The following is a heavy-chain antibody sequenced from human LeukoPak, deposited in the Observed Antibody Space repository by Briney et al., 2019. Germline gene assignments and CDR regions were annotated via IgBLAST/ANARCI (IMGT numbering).Heavy chain of an antibody. J-gene: IGHJ4*02. Sequence: GGSLRLSCAASGFTFSSYGMHWVRQAPGKGLEWVAFIRYDGSNKYYADSVKGRFTISRDNSKNTLYLQMNSLRAEDTAVYYCAKALTVTPPFDYWGQGTLVTVSS. CDR2: IRYDGSNK. CDR1: GFTFSSYG. CDR3: AKALTVTPPFDY. V-gene: IGHV3-30*02. D-gene: IGHD4-17*01.